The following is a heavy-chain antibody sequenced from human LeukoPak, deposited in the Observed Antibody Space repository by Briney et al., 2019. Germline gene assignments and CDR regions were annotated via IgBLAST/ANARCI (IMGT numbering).Heavy chain of an antibody. CDR1: GFTVSSNY. J-gene: IGHJ4*02. D-gene: IGHD3-22*01. V-gene: IGHV3-53*01. CDR3: AKGGSSYSEMDY. Sequence: GGSLRLSCAASGFTVSSNYMSWVRQAPGKGLEWVSVIYSGGSTYYADSVKGRFTISRDNSKNTLYLQMNSLRADDTAVYYCAKGGSSYSEMDYWGQGTLVTVSS. CDR2: IYSGGST.